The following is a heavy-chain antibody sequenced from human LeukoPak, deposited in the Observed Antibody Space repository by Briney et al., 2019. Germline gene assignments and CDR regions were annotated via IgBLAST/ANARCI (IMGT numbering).Heavy chain of an antibody. CDR3: ASSGYYYARPGH. CDR2: INHSGST. V-gene: IGHV4-34*01. D-gene: IGHD3-10*01. CDR1: GGSFSGYY. Sequence: SETLSLTCAVYGGSFSGYYWSWLRQPPGKGLEWIGEINHSGSTNYNPSLKSRATISVDTSKNQFSLKLSSVTAADPAVYYGASSGYYYARPGHGGQGTLVTVTS. J-gene: IGHJ1*01.